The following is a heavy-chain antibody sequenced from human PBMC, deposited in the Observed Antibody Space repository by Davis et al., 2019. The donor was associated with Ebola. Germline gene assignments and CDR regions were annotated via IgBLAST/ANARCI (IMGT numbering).Heavy chain of an antibody. CDR3: ARDEEGTTMWVY. CDR2: IYYGGST. Sequence: SETLSLTCAVYGGSFSGYYWSWIRQPPGKGLEWIGYIYYGGSTDYNPSLKSRVTISIDTSNNQFSLRLNSVTAADTAVYYCARDEEGTTMWVYWGQGTLVTVSS. J-gene: IGHJ4*02. D-gene: IGHD1-7*01. V-gene: IGHV4-59*01. CDR1: GGSFSGYY.